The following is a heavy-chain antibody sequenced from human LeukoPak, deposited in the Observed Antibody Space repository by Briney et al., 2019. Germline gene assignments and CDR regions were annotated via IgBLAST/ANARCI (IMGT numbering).Heavy chain of an antibody. J-gene: IGHJ5*02. D-gene: IGHD4-17*01. CDR1: GGSISSYY. CDR3: ARVVRYGDYWAFDP. CDR2: IYTSGST. Sequence: NPSETLSLTCTVSGGSISSYYWSWIRQPAGKGLEWIGRIYTSGSTNYNPSLKSRVTMSVDTSKNQFSLKLSSVTAADTAVYYCARVVRYGDYWAFDPWGQGTLVTVSS. V-gene: IGHV4-4*07.